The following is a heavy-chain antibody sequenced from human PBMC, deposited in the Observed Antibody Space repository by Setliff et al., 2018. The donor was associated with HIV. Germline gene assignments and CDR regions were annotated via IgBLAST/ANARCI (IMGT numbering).Heavy chain of an antibody. CDR3: ARDGITMTVVDDDTFDI. Sequence: GESLKISCAASGFTFNSHPMHWVRQAPGKGLEWVAVISSDGTNKYYAGSVEGRFTISRDNSRNTLYLKMNSLTTEDTALYYCARDGITMTVVDDDTFDIWGHGTMVTVSS. D-gene: IGHD3-22*01. J-gene: IGHJ3*02. CDR2: ISSDGTNK. V-gene: IGHV3-30*04. CDR1: GFTFNSHP.